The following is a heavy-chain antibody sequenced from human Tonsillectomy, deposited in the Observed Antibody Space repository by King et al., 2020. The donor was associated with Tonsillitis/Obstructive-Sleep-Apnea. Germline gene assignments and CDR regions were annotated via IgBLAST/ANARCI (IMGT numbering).Heavy chain of an antibody. CDR2: INHSGST. D-gene: IGHD5-18*01. V-gene: IGHV4-34*01. CDR1: GGSFSGYY. Sequence: VQLQQWGAGLLKPSETLSLTCAVYGGSFSGYYWSWIRQPPGKGLEWIVEINHSGSTNYNPSLMSRVTISVDTSKNQLSLKLSSVTAADTAVYYCSRGRGYSYGYRNYYYYMDVWGKGTTVTVSS. CDR3: SRGRGYSYGYRNYYYYMDV. J-gene: IGHJ6*03.